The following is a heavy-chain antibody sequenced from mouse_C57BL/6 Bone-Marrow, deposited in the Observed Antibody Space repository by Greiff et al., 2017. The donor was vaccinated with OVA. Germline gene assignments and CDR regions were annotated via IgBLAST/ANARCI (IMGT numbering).Heavy chain of an antibody. D-gene: IGHD1-1*01. Sequence: QVQLQQPGAELVKPGASVKLSCKASGYTFTSYWMHWVKQRPGQGLEWIGMIHPNSGSTNYNEKFKSKATLTVDKSSSTAYMQLSSLTSEDSAVYYGAREDYYGSSHYFDYWGQGTTLTVSS. V-gene: IGHV1-64*01. CDR1: GYTFTSYW. J-gene: IGHJ2*01. CDR3: AREDYYGSSHYFDY. CDR2: IHPNSGST.